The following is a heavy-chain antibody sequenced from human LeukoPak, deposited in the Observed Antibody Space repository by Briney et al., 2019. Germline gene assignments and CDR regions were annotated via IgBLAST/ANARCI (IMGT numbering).Heavy chain of an antibody. CDR3: AKGTDYYGSGDYAFDI. CDR2: ISGSGGST. J-gene: IGHJ3*02. Sequence: GGSLRLSCAASGFTFSSYAMSWVRQAPGKGLEWVSAISGSGGSTYYADSVKGRFTISRDNSKNTLYLQMNSLRAEDTAVYYCAKGTDYYGSGDYAFDIWGQGTMVTVSS. D-gene: IGHD3-10*01. CDR1: GFTFSSYA. V-gene: IGHV3-23*01.